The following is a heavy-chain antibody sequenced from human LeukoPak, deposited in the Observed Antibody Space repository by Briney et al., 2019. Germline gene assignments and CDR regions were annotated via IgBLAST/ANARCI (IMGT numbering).Heavy chain of an antibody. CDR1: GYIFTSYN. D-gene: IGHD6-13*01. CDR3: ARIGISARGTNFHH. Sequence: ASVKVSCKASGYIFTSYNMYWVRQAPGQGLEWMGWINSNSADTNYAQNFQGRVTMTRDTSISTAYMELSRLRSDDTALYYCARIGISARGTNFHHWGQGTLVTVSS. J-gene: IGHJ1*01. V-gene: IGHV1-2*02. CDR2: INSNSADT.